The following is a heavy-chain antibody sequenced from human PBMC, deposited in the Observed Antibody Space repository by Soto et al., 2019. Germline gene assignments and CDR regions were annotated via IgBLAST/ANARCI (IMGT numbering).Heavy chain of an antibody. CDR2: ISGGGDIK. CDR3: TRDYGPYSGYDRTDLFDY. CDR1: GFTFSTFA. J-gene: IGHJ4*02. Sequence: EVQLLESGGGLVQPGGSLRLSCAASGFTFSTFAMSWVRQAPGKGLEWVSTISGGGDIKYYADSVKGRFTISRDNSKNTLYLHINSLRPEDTAIYYCTRDYGPYSGYDRTDLFDYWGQGTLVTVSS. D-gene: IGHD5-12*01. V-gene: IGHV3-23*01.